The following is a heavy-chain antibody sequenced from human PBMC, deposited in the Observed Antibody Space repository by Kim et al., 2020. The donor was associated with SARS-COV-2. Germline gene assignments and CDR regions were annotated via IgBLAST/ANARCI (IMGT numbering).Heavy chain of an antibody. J-gene: IGHJ4*02. D-gene: IGHD1-26*01. Sequence: GGSLRLSCVASGFTFSTSPMGWVRQAPGKGLEWVSRISWDGTRTYYADSVKGRVTMSSDKSKNMLYLHMNSLRVEDTAVYYCAKGVINSGFDYWGQGTQVPVS. CDR1: GFTFSTSP. CDR3: AKGVINSGFDY. V-gene: IGHV3-23*01. CDR2: ISWDGTRT.